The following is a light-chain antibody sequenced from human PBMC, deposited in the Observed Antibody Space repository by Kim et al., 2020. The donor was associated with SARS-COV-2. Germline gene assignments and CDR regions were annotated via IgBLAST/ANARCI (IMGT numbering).Light chain of an antibody. J-gene: IGLJ3*02. CDR3: QSYDSSLSGWV. CDR1: SSNIGADYD. V-gene: IGLV1-40*01. Sequence: RVTISCPGSSSNIGADYDVHWYQYLPGTVPKLLIYSNSNRPSGVPDRFSGSKSGTSASLAITGLQAEDEADYYCQSYDSSLSGWVFGGGTKVTVL. CDR2: SNS.